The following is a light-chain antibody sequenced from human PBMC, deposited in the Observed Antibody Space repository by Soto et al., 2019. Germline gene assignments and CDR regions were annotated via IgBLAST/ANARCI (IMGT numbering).Light chain of an antibody. V-gene: IGLV1-51*01. CDR2: DNN. Sequence: QSVLTQPPSVSAAPGQKVTISCSGSHSNIGNNFVSWYQHVPGTAPKLLIYDNNKRPSGIPERFSGSKPGTSATLVITGLQNGDEASYYCGTWDYSLTSVVFGGGTKLTVL. J-gene: IGLJ3*02. CDR3: GTWDYSLTSVV. CDR1: HSNIGNNF.